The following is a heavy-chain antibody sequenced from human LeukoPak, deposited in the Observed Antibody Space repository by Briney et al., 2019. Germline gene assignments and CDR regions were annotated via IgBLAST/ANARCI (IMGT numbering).Heavy chain of an antibody. V-gene: IGHV3-7*01. CDR2: INQGGSDK. CDR1: GFTLSGHW. CDR3: TRDRSRAEDD. D-gene: IGHD1-14*01. Sequence: PGGSLRLSCAACGFTLSGHWMSWVRQAPGKGLEWVANINQGGSDKYYVDSVKGRFTISRDNANNLLYLQMNSLRGEDTAVYYCTRDRSRAEDDWGQGTLVTVSS. J-gene: IGHJ4*02.